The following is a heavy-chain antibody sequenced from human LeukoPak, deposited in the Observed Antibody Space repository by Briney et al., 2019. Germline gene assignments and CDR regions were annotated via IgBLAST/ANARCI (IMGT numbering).Heavy chain of an antibody. D-gene: IGHD5-24*01. Sequence: ASVTVSCKASGYTFTSYGISCVRHAPGQGLEWMGWISAYNGNTNYAQKLQGRVTMTTDTSTSTAYMELRSLRSDDTAVYYCARDWDGYNWFDYWGQGTLVTVSS. CDR2: ISAYNGNT. CDR1: GYTFTSYG. V-gene: IGHV1-18*01. CDR3: ARDWDGYNWFDY. J-gene: IGHJ4*02.